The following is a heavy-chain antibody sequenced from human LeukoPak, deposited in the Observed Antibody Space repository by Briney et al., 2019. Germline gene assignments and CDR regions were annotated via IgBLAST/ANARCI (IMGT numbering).Heavy chain of an antibody. CDR3: ANKDYDSSGYYY. Sequence: GGSLRLSCAASGFTFSSYWMSWVRQAPGKGLEWVANIKQDGSEKYYVDSVKGRFTISRDNSKNTLYLQMNSLRAEDTAVYYCANKDYDSSGYYYWGQGTLVTVSS. D-gene: IGHD3-22*01. CDR1: GFTFSSYW. V-gene: IGHV3-7*03. CDR2: IKQDGSEK. J-gene: IGHJ4*02.